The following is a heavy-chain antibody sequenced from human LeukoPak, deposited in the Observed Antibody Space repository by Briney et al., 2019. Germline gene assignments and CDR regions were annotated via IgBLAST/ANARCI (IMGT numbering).Heavy chain of an antibody. CDR3: AKDWDIVVVPAAMVDY. CDR1: GFTFSSYV. Sequence: GGSLRLSCAASGFTFSSYVMHWVRQAPGKGLEWVAIISYDGSNEYYADSVKGRFTISRDNSKNTLYLQMNSLRAEDTAVYYCAKDWDIVVVPAAMVDYWGQGTLVTVSS. V-gene: IGHV3-30*04. D-gene: IGHD2-2*01. CDR2: ISYDGSNE. J-gene: IGHJ4*02.